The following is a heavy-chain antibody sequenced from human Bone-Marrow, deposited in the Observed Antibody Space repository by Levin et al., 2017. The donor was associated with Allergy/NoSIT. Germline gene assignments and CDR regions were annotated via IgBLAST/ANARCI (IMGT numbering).Heavy chain of an antibody. V-gene: IGHV3-30*04. Sequence: SCAASGFTFSSYEINWLRQTPGKGLEWVAVISYDGSDKYYADSVKGRFTISRDNSKNTVYLQMNNLRGEDTAVYYCARDRIASLDYWGQGTLVTVSS. D-gene: IGHD2-21*01. CDR1: GFTFSSYE. CDR2: ISYDGSDK. CDR3: ARDRIASLDY. J-gene: IGHJ4*02.